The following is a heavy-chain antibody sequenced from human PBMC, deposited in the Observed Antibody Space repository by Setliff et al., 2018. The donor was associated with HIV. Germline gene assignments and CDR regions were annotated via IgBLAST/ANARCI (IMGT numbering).Heavy chain of an antibody. J-gene: IGHJ6*01. D-gene: IGHD3-10*01. CDR1: RGSISSGTYY. CDR3: ARDNSYYYGSGSHYWYGMDV. CDR2: LHLSGDT. V-gene: IGHV4-61*02. Sequence: PSETLSLTCTVSRGSISSGTYYWSWIRQPAGKGLEWIGRLHLSGDTNYNPSLKSRVTMSIDTSKNQFSLKLSSVTAADTAVYYCARDNSYYYGSGSHYWYGMDVWGQGTTVTVSS.